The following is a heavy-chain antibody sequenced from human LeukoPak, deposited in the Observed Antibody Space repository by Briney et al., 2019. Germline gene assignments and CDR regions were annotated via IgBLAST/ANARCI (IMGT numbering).Heavy chain of an antibody. CDR2: ISSSSSTI. Sequence: PGGSLRLSCAASGFTFSSYSMNWVRQAPGKGLEWVSYISSSSSTIYYADSVKGRFTIPRDNAKNSLYLQMNSLRAEDTAVYYCARGMFPYDFWSGYPQPLDYWGQGTLVTVSS. CDR3: ARGMFPYDFWSGYPQPLDY. V-gene: IGHV3-48*01. D-gene: IGHD3-3*01. CDR1: GFTFSSYS. J-gene: IGHJ4*02.